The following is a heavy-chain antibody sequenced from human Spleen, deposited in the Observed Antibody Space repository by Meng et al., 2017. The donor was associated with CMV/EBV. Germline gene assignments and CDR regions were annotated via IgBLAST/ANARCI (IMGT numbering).Heavy chain of an antibody. CDR1: GGSFSGYY. CDR3: ARGPIRITMIVVVTGFEY. D-gene: IGHD3-22*01. J-gene: IGHJ4*02. V-gene: IGHV4-34*01. Sequence: QVQLQQWGAGLLXXXXXLXVTXAXXGGSFSGYYWSWLRQPPGKGLEWIGEINHSGSTNYNPSLKSRVTISVDTSKNQFSLKLSSVTAADTAVYYCARGPIRITMIVVVTGFEYWGQGTLVTGSS. CDR2: INHSGST.